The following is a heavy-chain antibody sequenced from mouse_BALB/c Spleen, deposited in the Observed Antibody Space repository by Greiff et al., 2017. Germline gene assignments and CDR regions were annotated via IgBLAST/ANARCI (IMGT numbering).Heavy chain of an antibody. J-gene: IGHJ2*01. Sequence: VQLHQSGPELVKPGASVKISCKASGYSFTGYYMHWVKQSHVKSLEWIGRINPYNGATSYNQNFKDKASLTVDKSSSTAYMELHSLTSEDSAVYYCARGDYGYGGYWGQGTTLTVSS. CDR2: INPYNGAT. D-gene: IGHD2-2*01. CDR1: GYSFTGYY. V-gene: IGHV1-31*01. CDR3: ARGDYGYGGY.